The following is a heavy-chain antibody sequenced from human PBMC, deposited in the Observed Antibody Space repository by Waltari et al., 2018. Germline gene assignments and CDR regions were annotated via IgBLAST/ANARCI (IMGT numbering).Heavy chain of an antibody. D-gene: IGHD3-10*01. CDR3: VRVRWFGDSAGLTDN. Sequence: EVQLVESGGGLVQPGRSLRRSCAASGFTFADLAVGWVGQDPGKGLEWMGGIRSKQVGGATEYAGSVKGRFSISRDDSKNIASLQMSSLKDEDTAVYYCVRVRWFGDSAGLTDNWGQGTLVTVSS. CDR2: IRSKQVGGAT. J-gene: IGHJ4*02. V-gene: IGHV3-49*04. CDR1: GFTFADLA.